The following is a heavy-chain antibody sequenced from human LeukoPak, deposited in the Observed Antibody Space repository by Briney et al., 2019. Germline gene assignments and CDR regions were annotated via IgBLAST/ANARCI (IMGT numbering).Heavy chain of an antibody. Sequence: PGGSLRLSCAASGFTLSSYAMSWVRQAPGKGLEWVSAISGSGGSTYYADSVEGRFTISRDNSKNTLYLQMNSLRAEDTAVYYCAKDQAGYSSGWYDPWGQGTLVTVSS. CDR2: ISGSGGST. V-gene: IGHV3-23*01. J-gene: IGHJ5*02. D-gene: IGHD6-19*01. CDR3: AKDQAGYSSGWYDP. CDR1: GFTLSSYA.